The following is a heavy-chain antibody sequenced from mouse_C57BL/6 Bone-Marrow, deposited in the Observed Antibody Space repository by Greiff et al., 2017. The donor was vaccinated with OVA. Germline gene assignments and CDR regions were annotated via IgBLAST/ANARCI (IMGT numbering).Heavy chain of an antibody. V-gene: IGHV14-4*01. CDR1: GFNIKDDY. CDR2: IDPENGDT. CDR3: TGYYGSSFYWYFDV. J-gene: IGHJ1*03. D-gene: IGHD1-1*01. Sequence: EVKLVESGAELVRPGASVKLSCTASGFNIKDDYMHWVKQRPEQGLEWIGWIDPENGDTEYASKFQGKATITADTSSNTAYLQLSSLTSEDTAVYYCTGYYGSSFYWYFDVWGTGTTVTVSS.